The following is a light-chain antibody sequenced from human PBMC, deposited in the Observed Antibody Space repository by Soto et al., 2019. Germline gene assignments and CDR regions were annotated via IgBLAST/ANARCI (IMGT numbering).Light chain of an antibody. J-gene: IGLJ2*01. Sequence: QSALTQPASVSGSPGQSITISCTGSTSDIGGYNYVSWYQQHPGKAPKLLIYDVGYRPSGISDRFSGSKSGNTASLTISGLQPEDEADYYCSSYRASSTLFGGGTKVTVL. CDR2: DVG. V-gene: IGLV2-14*03. CDR1: TSDIGGYNY. CDR3: SSYRASSTL.